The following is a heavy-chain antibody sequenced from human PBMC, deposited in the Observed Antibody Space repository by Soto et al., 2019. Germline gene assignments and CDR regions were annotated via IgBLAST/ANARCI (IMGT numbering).Heavy chain of an antibody. V-gene: IGHV1-3*01. CDR2: INAGNSNT. J-gene: IGHJ4*02. CDR3: ARALYYYDSSGYYVQGFDY. Sequence: GASVKVSCKASGYTFTSYAIHWVRQAPGQRLEWMGWINAGNSNTKYSQKFQGRVTITRDTSASTTYMELSSLRSEDTAVYYCARALYYYDSSGYYVQGFDYWGQGTLVTVSS. D-gene: IGHD3-22*01. CDR1: GYTFTSYA.